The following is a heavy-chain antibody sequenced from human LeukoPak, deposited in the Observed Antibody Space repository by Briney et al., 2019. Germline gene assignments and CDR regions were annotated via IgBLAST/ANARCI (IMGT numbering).Heavy chain of an antibody. CDR1: GGSISSYY. Sequence: SETLSLTCTVSGGSISSYYWSWLRQPAGKGLEWIGRIYTSGSTNYNPSLTSRVTMPVDTSKNQFSLKLSSVTAADTAVYYCARDPTRYYYYGMYVWGQGTTVTVS. CDR2: IYTSGST. J-gene: IGHJ6*02. CDR3: ARDPTRYYYYGMYV. V-gene: IGHV4-4*07.